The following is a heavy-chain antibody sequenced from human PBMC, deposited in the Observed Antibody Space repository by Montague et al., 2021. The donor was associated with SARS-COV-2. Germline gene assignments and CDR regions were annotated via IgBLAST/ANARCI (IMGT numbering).Heavy chain of an antibody. Sequence: SETLSLTCTVSGGSISSSSYYWGWIRQPPGKGLEWIGSNSGSTYYNPSLKSRVTISVDTSKNQFSLKLSSVTAADTAVYYCATYYDILAGYYIDAFDIWGQGTMATVSS. CDR1: GGSISSSSYY. CDR2: NSGST. D-gene: IGHD3-9*01. CDR3: ATYYDILAGYYIDAFDI. V-gene: IGHV4-39*01. J-gene: IGHJ3*02.